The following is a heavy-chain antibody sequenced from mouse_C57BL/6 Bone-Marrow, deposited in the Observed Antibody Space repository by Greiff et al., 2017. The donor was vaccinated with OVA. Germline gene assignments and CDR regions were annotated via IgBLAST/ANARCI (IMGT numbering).Heavy chain of an antibody. CDR2: ISYSGST. CDR1: GYSITSGYD. V-gene: IGHV3-1*01. CDR3: ARGDAMDY. J-gene: IGHJ4*01. Sequence: EVKLVESGPGMVKPSQSLSLTCTVTGYSITSGYDWPWIRHFPGNKLEWMGCISYSGSTNYNPALKSRIPITNDTSKNHFFLQLNSVTAEDTATYYCARGDAMDYWGQGTSVTVSS.